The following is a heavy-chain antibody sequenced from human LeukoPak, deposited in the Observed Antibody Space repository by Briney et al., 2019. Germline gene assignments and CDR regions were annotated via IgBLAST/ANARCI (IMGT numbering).Heavy chain of an antibody. CDR1: GFTFSGYS. Sequence: PGGSLRLSCAASGFTFSGYSMNWVRQAPGKGLEWVSFISSRSDAIYYADSVKGRFTISRDNSKNTLYLQMNSLRAEDTAVYYCAKDRQYTSGWYYFDYWGQGTLVTVSS. CDR2: ISSRSDAI. V-gene: IGHV3-48*01. CDR3: AKDRQYTSGWYYFDY. D-gene: IGHD6-19*01. J-gene: IGHJ4*02.